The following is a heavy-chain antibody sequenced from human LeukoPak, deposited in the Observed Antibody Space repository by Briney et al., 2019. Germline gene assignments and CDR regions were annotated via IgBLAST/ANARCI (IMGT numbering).Heavy chain of an antibody. CDR3: AIGHYRNIPG. D-gene: IGHD1/OR15-1a*01. CDR2: IYTDGST. V-gene: IGHV3-66*01. CDR1: GFTVSSKY. J-gene: IGHJ4*02. Sequence: GGSLRLSCAASGFTVSSKYMNWVRQAPGRGLEWVSVIYTDGSTYYADSVRARFSISRDDSKNTLSLQMNSLRAEDTAVYYCAIGHYRNIPGWGQGTLVTVSS.